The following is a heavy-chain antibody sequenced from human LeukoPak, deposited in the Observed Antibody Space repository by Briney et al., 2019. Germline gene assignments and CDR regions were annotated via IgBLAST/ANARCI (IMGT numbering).Heavy chain of an antibody. Sequence: GASVKVSCKASGGTFSSYAISWVRQAPGQGLEWMGGIIPTFGTANYAQKFQGRVTITTDESTSTAYMELSSLRSEDTAVYYCARRGATPTTSEFDPWGQGTLVTVSS. V-gene: IGHV1-69*05. D-gene: IGHD4/OR15-4a*01. CDR1: GGTFSSYA. CDR3: ARRGATPTTSEFDP. CDR2: IIPTFGTA. J-gene: IGHJ5*02.